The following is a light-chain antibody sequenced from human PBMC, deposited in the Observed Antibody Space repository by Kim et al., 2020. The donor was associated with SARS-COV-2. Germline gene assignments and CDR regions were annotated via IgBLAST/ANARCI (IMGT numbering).Light chain of an antibody. V-gene: IGKV4-1*01. CDR2: WAS. CDR3: QQYLSTPYT. J-gene: IGKJ2*01. CDR1: QSVLYNSNNRNY. Sequence: DIVMTQSPDSLAVSLGERATINCKSSQSVLYNSNNRNYLAWYQQKPGQPLKLLIYWASTRESGVPDRFSGSGSATDFTLTISSLQAEDVAGYYCQQYLSTPYTFGQGTKLEI.